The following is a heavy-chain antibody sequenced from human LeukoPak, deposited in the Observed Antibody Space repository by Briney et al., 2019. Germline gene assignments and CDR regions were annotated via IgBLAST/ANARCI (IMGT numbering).Heavy chain of an antibody. V-gene: IGHV3-30*02. CDR1: GFTFTTYG. CDR3: ARVGQQWLERYYFDY. D-gene: IGHD6-19*01. Sequence: GGSLRLSCAASGFTFTTYGMHWVRQAPGKGLEWVAFIQNDEIDKFYADSVKGRFTISRDNAKNSLYLQMNSLRAEDTAVYYCARVGQQWLERYYFDYWGQGTLVTVSS. J-gene: IGHJ4*02. CDR2: IQNDEIDK.